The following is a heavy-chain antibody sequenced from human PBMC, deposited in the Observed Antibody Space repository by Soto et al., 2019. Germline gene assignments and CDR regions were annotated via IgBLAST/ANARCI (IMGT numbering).Heavy chain of an antibody. J-gene: IGHJ6*03. Sequence: QVQLVQSGAEVKEPGASVTVSCKASGYTFTNYDINWVRQATGQGLEWVGWMNPNNGNTGYAQNFQGRVTMTTDISMSTAFMELSSLKSEDTAVYYCARCPHHQLLWDVHMDVWGKGATVSVSS. CDR2: MNPNNGNT. V-gene: IGHV1-8*01. CDR3: ARCPHHQLLWDVHMDV. D-gene: IGHD1-26*01. CDR1: GYTFTNYD.